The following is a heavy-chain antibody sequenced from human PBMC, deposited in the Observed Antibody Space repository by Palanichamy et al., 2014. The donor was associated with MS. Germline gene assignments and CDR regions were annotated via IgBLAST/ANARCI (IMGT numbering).Heavy chain of an antibody. V-gene: IGHV3-30*18. Sequence: QVQLVESGGGVVQPGRSLRPSCAASGFTFSSYGMHWVRQAPGKGLEWVAVISYDGSNKYYADSVKGRFTISRDNSKNTLYLQMNSLRAEDTAVYYCAKDRGYCSGGSCSRFDYWGQGTLVTVSS. D-gene: IGHD2-15*01. CDR1: GFTFSSYG. CDR2: ISYDGSNK. CDR3: AKDRGYCSGGSCSRFDY. J-gene: IGHJ4*02.